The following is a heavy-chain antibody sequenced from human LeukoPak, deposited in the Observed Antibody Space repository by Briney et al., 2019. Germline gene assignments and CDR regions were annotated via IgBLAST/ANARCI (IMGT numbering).Heavy chain of an antibody. J-gene: IGHJ3*02. V-gene: IGHV3-30*02. CDR3: VKDWGVLPDYTADGFDI. CDR2: IRPDGSNE. CDR1: RFIFSTYG. D-gene: IGHD3-10*01. Sequence: GGSLRLSCAASRFIFSTYGMHWVRQAPGKGLEWVAFIRPDGSNEYYAASVRGRFAISRDNFQNTLHLQMNSLRLEDTAVYYCVKDWGVLPDYTADGFDIWGPGTMVTVSS.